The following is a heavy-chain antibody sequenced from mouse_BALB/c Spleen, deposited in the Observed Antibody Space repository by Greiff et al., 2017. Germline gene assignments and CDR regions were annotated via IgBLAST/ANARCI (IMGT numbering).Heavy chain of an antibody. Sequence: EVQLQQSGAELVRSGASVKLSCTASGFNIKDYYMHWVKQRPEQGLEWIGWIDPENGDTEYAPKFQGKATMTADTSSNTAYLQLSSLTSEDTAVYYCNAQYDYCASDDWGQGTTRTVAA. V-gene: IGHV14-4*02. J-gene: IGHJ2*01. CDR2: IDPENGDT. D-gene: IGHD2-4*01. CDR3: NAQYDYCASDD. CDR1: GFNIKDYY.